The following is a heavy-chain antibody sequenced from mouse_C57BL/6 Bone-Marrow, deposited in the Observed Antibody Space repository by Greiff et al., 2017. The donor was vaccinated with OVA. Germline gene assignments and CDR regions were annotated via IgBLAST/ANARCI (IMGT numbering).Heavy chain of an antibody. CDR2: IDPSDSYT. J-gene: IGHJ2*01. Sequence: VQLQQPGAELVKPGASVKLSCKASGYTFTSYWMQWVKQRPGQGLEWIGEIDPSDSYTNYNQKFKGKATLTVDPSSSTAYMQLSSLTSEDSAVYYCAREGRYFDYWGQGTTLTVSS. CDR1: GYTFTSYW. CDR3: AREGRYFDY. V-gene: IGHV1-50*01.